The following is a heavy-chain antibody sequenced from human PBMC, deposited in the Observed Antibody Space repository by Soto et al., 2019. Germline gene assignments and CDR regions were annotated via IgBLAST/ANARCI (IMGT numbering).Heavy chain of an antibody. J-gene: IGHJ6*02. CDR1: GYTFTSYG. Sequence: VQLVQSGAEVKKPGASVKVSCKASGYTFTSYGISWVRQAPGQGREWMGWISAYNGNTNYAQKLQGRVTMTTDASTSTAHMELRSRRADDTAVYYCARGAVVPAGNRYYYGMDVWGQGTTVTVSS. V-gene: IGHV1-18*01. CDR2: ISAYNGNT. CDR3: ARGAVVPAGNRYYYGMDV. D-gene: IGHD2-2*01.